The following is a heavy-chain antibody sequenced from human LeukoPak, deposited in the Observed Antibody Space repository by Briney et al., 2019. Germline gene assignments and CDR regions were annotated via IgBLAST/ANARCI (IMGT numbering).Heavy chain of an antibody. CDR3: ARKSPTSGSYGWYFDY. V-gene: IGHV4-59*01. D-gene: IGHD1-26*01. CDR2: IYHSGAT. CDR1: GGSISNYY. Sequence: SETLSLTCTVSGGSISNYYWSWIRQPPGKGLEWIGYIYHSGATNYNPSLGSRVTISVDTSNNQFSLNLRSVTAADTAIYYCARKSPTSGSYGWYFDYWGQGALVTVSS. J-gene: IGHJ4*02.